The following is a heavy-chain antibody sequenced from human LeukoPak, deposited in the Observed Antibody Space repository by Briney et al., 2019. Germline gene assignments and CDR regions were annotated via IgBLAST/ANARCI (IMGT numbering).Heavy chain of an antibody. CDR1: GYTFTSYD. D-gene: IGHD3-3*02. Sequence: ASVKVSCKASGYTFTSYDINWVRQATGQGLEWMGWISAYNGNTNYAQKLQGRVTMTTDTSTSTAYMELRSLRSDDTAVYYCARGEHFDGFDPWGQGTLVTVSS. V-gene: IGHV1-18*01. CDR3: ARGEHFDGFDP. J-gene: IGHJ5*02. CDR2: ISAYNGNT.